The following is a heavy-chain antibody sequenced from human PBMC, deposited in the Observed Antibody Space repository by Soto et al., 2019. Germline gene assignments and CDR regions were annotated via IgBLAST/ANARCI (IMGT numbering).Heavy chain of an antibody. CDR1: GISLSTSGVG. CDR3: ARGLATIPVFACDX. CDR2: IYWNDDK. Sequence: SGPTLVHPTQTLTLTCSLSGISLSTSGVGLGWIRQTPVKALEWLALIYWNDDKHYSTSLKIRLTITKDTSKKQAVLTMTNMDTADTATYDCARGLATIPVFACDXQGQGTVGTV. D-gene: IGHD2-21*01. J-gene: IGHJ3*01. V-gene: IGHV2-5*01.